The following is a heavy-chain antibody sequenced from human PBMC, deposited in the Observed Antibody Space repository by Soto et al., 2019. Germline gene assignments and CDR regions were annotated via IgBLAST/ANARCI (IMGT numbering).Heavy chain of an antibody. CDR3: ARGLNGYLHYFDY. D-gene: IGHD5-18*01. V-gene: IGHV1-8*01. CDR1: GYTFTSYD. CDR2: MNPNSGNT. J-gene: IGHJ4*02. Sequence: ASVKVSCKASGYTFTSYDINWVRQATGQGLEWMGWMNPNSGNTGYAQKFQGRVTITRDTSASTAYMELSSLRSEDTAVYYCARGLNGYLHYFDYWGQGTLVTVSS.